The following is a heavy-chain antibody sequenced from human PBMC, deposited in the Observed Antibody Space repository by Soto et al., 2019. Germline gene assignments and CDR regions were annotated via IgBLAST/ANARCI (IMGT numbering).Heavy chain of an antibody. Sequence: GGSLRLSCAASGFTFSSYAMSWVRQAPGKGLEWVSAISGSGGSTYYADSVKGRFTTSRDNSKNTLYLQMNSLRAEDTAVYYCAKDPEGGDWFDPWGQGTLVTVSS. CDR1: GFTFSSYA. D-gene: IGHD3-10*01. CDR3: AKDPEGGDWFDP. J-gene: IGHJ5*02. V-gene: IGHV3-23*01. CDR2: ISGSGGST.